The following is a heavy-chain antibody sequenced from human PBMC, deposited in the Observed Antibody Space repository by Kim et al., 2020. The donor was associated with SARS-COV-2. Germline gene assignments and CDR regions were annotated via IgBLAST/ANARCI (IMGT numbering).Heavy chain of an antibody. J-gene: IGHJ6*03. CDR1: GGSISSYY. D-gene: IGHD4-4*01. CDR2: IYYSGST. CDR3: ARFTVTSYYYYMDV. V-gene: IGHV4-59*08. Sequence: SETLSLTCNVSGGSISSYYWNWIRQPPGEGLEWIGYIYYSGSTNYNPSLKSRVTMSVDTSKNQFSLKLSSVTAADTAVYYCARFTVTSYYYYMDVWGKGTTVTVSS.